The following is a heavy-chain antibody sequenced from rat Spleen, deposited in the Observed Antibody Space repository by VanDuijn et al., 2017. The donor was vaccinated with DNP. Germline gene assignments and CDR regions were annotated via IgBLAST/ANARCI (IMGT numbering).Heavy chain of an antibody. J-gene: IGHJ2*01. CDR2: MSPTTRSS. Sequence: EVQLVESGGGLVQPGWSLKLSCAASGFTVSDFNMAWVRQAPTKGLAWVACMSPTTRSSYYRDSVRGRFTVSRDDSTSTLYLQMDSLRSEDTATYYCTRGGTYYFDYWGQGVLVTVSS. CDR3: TRGGTYYFDY. CDR1: GFTVSDFN. V-gene: IGHV5-27*01. D-gene: IGHD4-3*01.